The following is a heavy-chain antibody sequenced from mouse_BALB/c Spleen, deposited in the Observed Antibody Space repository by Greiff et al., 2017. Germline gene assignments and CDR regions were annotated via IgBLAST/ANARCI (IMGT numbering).Heavy chain of an antibody. Sequence: VQLQQSGAELVRPGTSVKISCKASGYTFTNYWIGWVKQRPGHGLEWIGEIYPGGGYTNYNEKFKGKATLTADTSSSTAYMQHRSLTSEDSAVSFCARVLRLSDYYAMAYWGQGTLVTVS. J-gene: IGHJ4*01. CDR1: GYTFTNYW. V-gene: IGHV1-63*02. CDR2: IYPGGGYT. CDR3: ARVLRLSDYYAMAY. D-gene: IGHD1-2*01.